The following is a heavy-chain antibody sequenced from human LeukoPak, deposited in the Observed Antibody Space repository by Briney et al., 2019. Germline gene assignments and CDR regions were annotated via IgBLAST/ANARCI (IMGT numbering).Heavy chain of an antibody. D-gene: IGHD2-15*01. Sequence: GGSLRLSCAASGFTFSSYEMNWVRQASGKGLEWGSYISSSGSTIYYADSVKGRFTISRDNAKNSLYLQMNSLRAEDTAVYYCARYCSGGSCFGMDVWGQGTTVTVSS. CDR1: GFTFSSYE. CDR2: ISSSGSTI. V-gene: IGHV3-48*03. CDR3: ARYCSGGSCFGMDV. J-gene: IGHJ6*02.